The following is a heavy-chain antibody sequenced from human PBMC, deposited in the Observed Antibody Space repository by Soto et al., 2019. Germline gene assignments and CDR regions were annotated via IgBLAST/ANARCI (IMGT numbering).Heavy chain of an antibody. CDR3: ARETGYSSGWYGV. Sequence: GGSLRLSCAASGFTFSSYGMHWVRQAPGKGLEWVAVIWYDGSNKYYADSVKGRFTISRDNSKNTLYLQMNSLRAEDTAVYYCARETGYSSGWYGVWGQGTLVTVSS. D-gene: IGHD6-19*01. V-gene: IGHV3-33*01. CDR2: IWYDGSNK. CDR1: GFTFSSYG. J-gene: IGHJ4*02.